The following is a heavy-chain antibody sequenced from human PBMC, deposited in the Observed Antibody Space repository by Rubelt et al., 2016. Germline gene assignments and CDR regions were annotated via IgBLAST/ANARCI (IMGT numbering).Heavy chain of an antibody. CDR2: INPNSGGT. CDR3: ARDPARDGYEWTVVDY. V-gene: IGHV1-2*02. Sequence: GQLVQSGAEVKKPGASVKVSCKASGYTFAGPYMHWVRQAPEQGLEWLGWINPNSGGTNYAQKFQSRVTMTRDTYIKPAYMGLNRLRSDDTAVYYCARDPARDGYEWTVVDYWGRGTLVTVSS. D-gene: IGHD5-24*01. CDR1: GYTFAGPY. J-gene: IGHJ4*02.